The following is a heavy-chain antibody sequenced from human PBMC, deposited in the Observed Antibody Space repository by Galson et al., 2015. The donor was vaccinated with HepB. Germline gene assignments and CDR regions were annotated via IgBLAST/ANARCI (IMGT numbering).Heavy chain of an antibody. D-gene: IGHD3-16*02. CDR2: ISAYNGNT. Sequence: SVKVSCKASGYTFTSYGISWVRQAPGQGLEWMGWISAYNGNTNYAQKLQGRVTMTTDTSTSTAYMELGSLRSDDTAVYYCARDWPETWWGSYRSPYAFDIWGQGTMVTASS. CDR3: ARDWPETWWGSYRSPYAFDI. V-gene: IGHV1-18*04. CDR1: GYTFTSYG. J-gene: IGHJ3*02.